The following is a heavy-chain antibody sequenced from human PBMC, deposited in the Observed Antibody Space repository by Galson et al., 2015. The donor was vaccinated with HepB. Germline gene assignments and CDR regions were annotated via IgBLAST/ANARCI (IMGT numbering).Heavy chain of an antibody. CDR1: GFSFSDYY. V-gene: IGHV3-11*01. J-gene: IGHJ4*02. D-gene: IGHD3-22*01. CDR2: VSISGSTI. CDR3: ARVSATKVVVITPCFDY. Sequence: SLRLSCAASGFSFSDYYMSWIRQAPGKGLEWVSYVSISGSTIYYGDSVKGRFTVSRDNAENSLSLQMNNLRVEDTAIYYCARVSATKVVVITPCFDYWGQGTLVTVSS.